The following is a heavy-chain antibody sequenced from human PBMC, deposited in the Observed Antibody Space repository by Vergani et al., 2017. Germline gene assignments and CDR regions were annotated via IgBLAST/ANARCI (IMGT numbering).Heavy chain of an antibody. CDR2: ISAYNGNT. J-gene: IGHJ6*02. CDR3: ARDLYYDIFTNLYYYYGMDV. D-gene: IGHD3-9*01. V-gene: IGHV1-18*01. CDR1: GYTFTSYG. Sequence: QVQLVQSGAEVKKPGASVKVSCKASGYTFTSYGICWVRQAPGQGLEWMGWISAYNGNTNYAQNLQGRVTMTTDTSTSTAYMEMRSLRSDDTAVYYCARDLYYDIFTNLYYYYGMDVWGQGTTVTVSS.